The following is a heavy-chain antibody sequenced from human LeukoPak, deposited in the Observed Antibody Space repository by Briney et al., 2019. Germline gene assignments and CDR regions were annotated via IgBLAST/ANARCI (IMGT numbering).Heavy chain of an antibody. CDR2: ITSSGNYI. CDR1: GFTFSNYN. Sequence: PGGSLRLSCAASGFTFSNYNMIWVRQAPGRGLEWVSSITSSGNYIYYADSLKGRFTISRDNAKSSMSLQMNSLRAEDTAVYYCARDRSSYYTSGGYFDAFDIWGQGTVVTVSS. J-gene: IGHJ3*02. D-gene: IGHD3-22*01. CDR3: ARDRSSYYTSGGYFDAFDI. V-gene: IGHV3-21*01.